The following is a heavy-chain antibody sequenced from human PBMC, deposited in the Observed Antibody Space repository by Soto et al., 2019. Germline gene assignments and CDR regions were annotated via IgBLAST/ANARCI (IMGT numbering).Heavy chain of an antibody. J-gene: IGHJ6*03. CDR2: ISSSGSTI. CDR1: GFTFSDYY. V-gene: IGHV3-11*01. CDR3: ARDRGRIAARPVVNYYYMDV. D-gene: IGHD6-6*01. Sequence: GGSLRLSCAASGFTFSDYYMSWIRQAPGKGLEWVSYISSSGSTIYYADSVKGRFTISRDNAKNSLYLQMNSLRAEDTAVYYCARDRGRIAARPVVNYYYMDVWGKGTTVTVSS.